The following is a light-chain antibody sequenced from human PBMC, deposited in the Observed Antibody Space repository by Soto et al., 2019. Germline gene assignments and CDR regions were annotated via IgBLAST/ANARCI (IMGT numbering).Light chain of an antibody. V-gene: IGKV3-20*01. CDR3: QHYGNSLT. CDR1: QSVSSSH. Sequence: DIVLTQSPGTLSLSPGESVTLSCRASQSVSSSHLAWYQQKPGQAPRLFIYGASRRATGIPDRFSGSGSGTDFTLTISILQPEDFAVYYCQHYGNSLTFGGGTKVEIK. CDR2: GAS. J-gene: IGKJ4*01.